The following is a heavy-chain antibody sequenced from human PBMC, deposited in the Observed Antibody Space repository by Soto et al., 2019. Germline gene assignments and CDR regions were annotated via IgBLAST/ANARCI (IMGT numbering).Heavy chain of an antibody. Sequence: QVQLVQSGPEVKKPGSSVKVSCKVSGGTFSSFTISWVRQAPGQGLEWMGRIIPLLGLTNYAQNFQGRVTVTADKSTSTSFLELSSLRSEDTAVYYCTRDEVTVRDAFDIWGQGTMVTISS. CDR1: GGTFSSFT. CDR2: IIPLLGLT. CDR3: TRDEVTVRDAFDI. D-gene: IGHD4-17*01. V-gene: IGHV1-69*08. J-gene: IGHJ3*02.